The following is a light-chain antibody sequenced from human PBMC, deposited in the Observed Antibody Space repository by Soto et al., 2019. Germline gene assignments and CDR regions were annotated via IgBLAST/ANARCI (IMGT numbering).Light chain of an antibody. V-gene: IGKV3-11*01. CDR2: DAS. CDR1: QSVNSN. CDR3: QQRSSWPLT. Sequence: EIVMTQSPATLSVSPGERATLSCRASQSVNSNLAWYQQKPGQAPRLLLYDASNRATGIPARFSGSGSGTDFSLTISSLEPEDFAAYYCQQRSSWPLTFGGGTKVDIK. J-gene: IGKJ4*01.